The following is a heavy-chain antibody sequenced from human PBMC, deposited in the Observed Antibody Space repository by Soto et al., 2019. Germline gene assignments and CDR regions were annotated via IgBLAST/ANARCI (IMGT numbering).Heavy chain of an antibody. D-gene: IGHD6-13*01. J-gene: IGHJ3*02. Sequence: DVQLVESGGGLVQPGRSLRLSCAASGFTFDDYAMHWVRQAPGKGLEWVSGISWNSGSIGYADSVKGRFTISRDNAKNSLYLQMNSLRAEDTALYYCATEGYSSSWPTPSAFDIWGQGTMVTVSS. CDR1: GFTFDDYA. CDR3: ATEGYSSSWPTPSAFDI. CDR2: ISWNSGSI. V-gene: IGHV3-9*01.